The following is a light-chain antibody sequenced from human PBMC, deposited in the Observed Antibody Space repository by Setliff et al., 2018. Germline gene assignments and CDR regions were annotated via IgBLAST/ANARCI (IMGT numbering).Light chain of an antibody. CDR3: SSYTSSSSYV. CDR1: SSDVGGYNF. Sequence: ALTQPAYVSGSPGQSITISCTGTSSDVGGYNFVSWYQQHPGKAPKVMIYEVTNRPSGVSNRFSGSKSGNTASLTISGLQAEDEADYYCSSYTSSSSYVFGTGTKVTVL. J-gene: IGLJ1*01. V-gene: IGLV2-14*01. CDR2: EVT.